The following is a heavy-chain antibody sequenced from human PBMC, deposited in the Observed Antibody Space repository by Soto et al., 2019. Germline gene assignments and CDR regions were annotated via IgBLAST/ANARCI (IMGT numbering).Heavy chain of an antibody. D-gene: IGHD3-10*01. J-gene: IGHJ4*02. CDR3: AKTCGSGSYYIFDT. CDR1: GFTFNSYA. Sequence: GGSLRLSCAASGFTFNSYAMSWVRQAPGKGLEWVSGISDSGGSTYYADSVKGRFTISRDNSKNTLYLQMNSLRADGTAVYFCAKTCGSGSYYIFDTWGQGTQVTVSS. V-gene: IGHV3-23*01. CDR2: ISDSGGST.